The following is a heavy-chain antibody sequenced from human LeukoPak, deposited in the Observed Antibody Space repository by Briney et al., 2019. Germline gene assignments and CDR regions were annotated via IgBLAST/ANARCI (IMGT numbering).Heavy chain of an antibody. CDR3: ARDWGVSARPGYMDV. CDR2: IYYSGST. CDR1: GGSISNYY. D-gene: IGHD6-6*01. V-gene: IGHV4-59*01. Sequence: PSETLSLTCTVSGGSISNYYWSWLRQPPGKGLEWIGYIYYSGSTKYNPSLTSRVTISVDTSKNQFSLRLSSVTAADTAVYYCARDWGVSARPGYMDVWGKGTTVTVSS. J-gene: IGHJ6*03.